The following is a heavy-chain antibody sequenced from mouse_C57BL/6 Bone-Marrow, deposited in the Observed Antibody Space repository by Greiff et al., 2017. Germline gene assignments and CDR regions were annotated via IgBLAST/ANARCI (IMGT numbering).Heavy chain of an antibody. D-gene: IGHD1-1*01. Sequence: EVQLVESGAELVRPGASVKLSCTASGFNIKDDYMHWVKQRPEQGLEWIGWIDPENGDTEYASKFQGKAPITADTSSNTAYLQLSSLTSEDTAVYYCTTVVHYWGQGTTLTVSS. V-gene: IGHV14-4*01. J-gene: IGHJ2*01. CDR2: IDPENGDT. CDR3: TTVVHY. CDR1: GFNIKDDY.